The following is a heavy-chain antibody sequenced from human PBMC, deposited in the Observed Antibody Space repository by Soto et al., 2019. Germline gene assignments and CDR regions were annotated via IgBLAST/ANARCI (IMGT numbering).Heavy chain of an antibody. CDR2: IYWDDDK. V-gene: IGHV2-5*02. Sequence: QITLKESGPTLVKPTQTLTLTCTFSGFSLSTSGVGVGWIRQPPGKALEWIALIYWDDDKRYSPSLESRLTITKDTSKNQVVLTMTNMDPADSGTYYCAPTPPEVTCDHCGQGTLVTVSS. CDR1: GFSLSTSGVG. J-gene: IGHJ4*02. D-gene: IGHD2-21*02. CDR3: APTPPEVTCDH.